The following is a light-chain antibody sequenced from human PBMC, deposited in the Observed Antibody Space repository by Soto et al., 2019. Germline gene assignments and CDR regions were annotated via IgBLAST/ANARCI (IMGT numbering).Light chain of an antibody. J-gene: IGLJ1*01. V-gene: IGLV1-44*01. CDR3: AAWDDTLNGYV. CDR2: SNN. Sequence: QSVLTQPFSASATPGQRVTISCSGSNSNIGSNTVDWYQHLPGTAPRLLIYSNNQRPSGVPDRFSGSKSGTSASLAISGLQSEDEADYYCAAWDDTLNGYVFGTGTKATVL. CDR1: NSNIGSNT.